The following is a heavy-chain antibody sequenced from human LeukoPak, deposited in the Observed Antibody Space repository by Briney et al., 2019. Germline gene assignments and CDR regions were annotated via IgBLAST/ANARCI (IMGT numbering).Heavy chain of an antibody. D-gene: IGHD3-22*01. Sequence: GGSLRLSCAASGFTFSSYGMHWVRQAPGKGLEWVAVISYDGSNKYYADSVKGRFTISRDNSKNTLYLQMNSLRAEDTAVYYCARDPSADSSGYYPFDLDYWGQGTLVTVSS. J-gene: IGHJ4*02. CDR3: ARDPSADSSGYYPFDLDY. CDR1: GFTFSSYG. CDR2: ISYDGSNK. V-gene: IGHV3-30*03.